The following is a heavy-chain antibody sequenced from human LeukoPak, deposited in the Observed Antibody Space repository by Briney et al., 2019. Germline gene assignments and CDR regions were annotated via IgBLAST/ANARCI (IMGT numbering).Heavy chain of an antibody. CDR2: IHQNGGTE. CDR3: EAYGSV. CDR1: GFTVSSYW. Sequence: GGSLRLSCAASGFTVSSYWMSWVRQAPGEGLEWVACIHQNGGTEYYVDSVKGRFAISRDNTKNSLYLQMNSLTIEDTAVYYCEAYGSVWGQGTLVIVSS. V-gene: IGHV3-7*03. D-gene: IGHD3-10*01. J-gene: IGHJ4*02.